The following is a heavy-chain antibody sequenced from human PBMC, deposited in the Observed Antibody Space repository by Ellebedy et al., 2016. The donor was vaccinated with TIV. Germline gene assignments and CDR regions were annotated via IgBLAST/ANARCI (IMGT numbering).Heavy chain of an antibody. CDR1: GFTFSTYW. CDR3: AGVRDPVRILEWLDAFDI. D-gene: IGHD3-3*01. Sequence: PGGSLRLSCAASGFTFSTYWMHWVRQPPGKGLVWVSRINSDGGSTSYADSVKGRFTISRDNARNTLHLQMNSLRAEDTAVYYCAGVRDPVRILEWLDAFDIWGQGTMVTVSS. CDR2: INSDGGST. V-gene: IGHV3-74*01. J-gene: IGHJ3*02.